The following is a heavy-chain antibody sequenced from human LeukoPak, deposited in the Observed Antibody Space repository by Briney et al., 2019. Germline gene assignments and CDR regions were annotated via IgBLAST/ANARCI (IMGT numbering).Heavy chain of an antibody. D-gene: IGHD3-22*01. J-gene: IGHJ6*02. CDR1: GGSISSSSYY. CDR2: IYYSGST. CDR3: ARAAPKSSGYYTDYYYYYGMDV. V-gene: IGHV4-39*01. Sequence: SETLSLTCTVSGGSISSSSYYWGWIRQPPGKGLEWIGSIYYSGSTYHNPSLKGRVTISVDTSKNQFSLKLSSVTAADTAVYYCARAAPKSSGYYTDYYYYYGMDVWGQGTLDTVSS.